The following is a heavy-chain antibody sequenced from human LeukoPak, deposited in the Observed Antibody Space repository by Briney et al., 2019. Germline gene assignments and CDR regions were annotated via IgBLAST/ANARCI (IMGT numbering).Heavy chain of an antibody. CDR2: ISSSGSTI. V-gene: IGHV3-48*03. Sequence: GGSLRLSCAASGFTFSSYEMNWVRQAPGKGLEWVSYISSSGSTIYYADSVKGRFTISRDNAKNSLYLQMNSLRAEDTAVYFCAKSTRAVMAMMGVWGKGTTVTVSS. CDR3: AKSTRAVMAMMGV. J-gene: IGHJ6*04. CDR1: GFTFSSYE. D-gene: IGHD3-16*01.